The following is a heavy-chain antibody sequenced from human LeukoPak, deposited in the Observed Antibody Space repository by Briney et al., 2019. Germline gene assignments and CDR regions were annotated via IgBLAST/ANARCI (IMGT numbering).Heavy chain of an antibody. V-gene: IGHV3-7*01. J-gene: IGHJ4*02. CDR2: IKQDGREK. Sequence: PGGSLRLSCAASGFTFSSYWMSWVRQAPGKGLEWVANIKQDGREKNYVDSVKGRFTISRDNAKNSLYLQMNSLTAEDTAVYYCARESFAARWDWGQGTLVTVSS. CDR1: GFTFSSYW. D-gene: IGHD6-6*01. CDR3: ARESFAARWD.